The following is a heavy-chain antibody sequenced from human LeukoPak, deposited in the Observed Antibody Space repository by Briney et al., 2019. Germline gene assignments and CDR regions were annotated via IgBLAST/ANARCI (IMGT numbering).Heavy chain of an antibody. CDR2: MFYTGST. CDR1: GGSISSDY. V-gene: IGHV4-59*01. Sequence: PSETLSLTCSVSGGSISSDYWAWIRQPPGKGLDWIGYMFYTGSTNYNPSLKSRVTISLATSKNQFSPKLSSVTAADTAVYYCARVSVVYGMDVWGRGTTVTVSS. J-gene: IGHJ6*02. CDR3: ARVSVVYGMDV.